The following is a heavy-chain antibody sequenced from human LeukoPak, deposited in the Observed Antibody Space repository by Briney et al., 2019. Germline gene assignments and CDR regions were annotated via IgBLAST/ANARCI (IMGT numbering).Heavy chain of an antibody. J-gene: IGHJ3*02. D-gene: IGHD3-10*01. CDR2: IYHSGST. CDR3: ARSGVRGVMGAFDI. V-gene: IGHV4-4*02. CDR1: GGSISSSKW. Sequence: SETLSLTCAVSGGSISSSKWWSWVRQPPGKGLEWIGEIYHSGSTNYNPSLKSRVTILVDKSKNQFSLKLSSVTAADTAVYYCARSGVRGVMGAFDIWGQGTMVTVSS.